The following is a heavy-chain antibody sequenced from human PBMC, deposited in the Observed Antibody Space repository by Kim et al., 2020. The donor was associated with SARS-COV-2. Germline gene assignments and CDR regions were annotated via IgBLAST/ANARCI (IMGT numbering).Heavy chain of an antibody. CDR2: IKSKNDGGTI. CDR1: GFSFSDAW. V-gene: IGHV3-15*01. J-gene: IGHJ4*02. D-gene: IGHD6-6*01. CDR3: MSAQGGGKDY. Sequence: GGSLRLSCAASGFSFSDAWMTWVRQAPGKGLEWVGRIKSKNDGGTIQYGAAVKGRFTISREDSKNTVFLQMSSLKIDDTALYFCMSAQGGGKDYWGQGTL.